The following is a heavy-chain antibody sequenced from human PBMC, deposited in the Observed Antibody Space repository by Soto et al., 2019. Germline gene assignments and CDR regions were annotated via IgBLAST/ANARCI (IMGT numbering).Heavy chain of an antibody. Sequence: ASVKVSCKASGYTFTIYGISWVRQAPGQGLEWMGWISAYNGNTNYAQKLQGRVTMTTDTSTSTAYMELRSLRSDDTAVYYCARKDVDWGWFDPWGQGTLVTVSS. V-gene: IGHV1-18*01. CDR2: ISAYNGNT. J-gene: IGHJ5*02. CDR3: ARKDVDWGWFDP. D-gene: IGHD7-27*01. CDR1: GYTFTIYG.